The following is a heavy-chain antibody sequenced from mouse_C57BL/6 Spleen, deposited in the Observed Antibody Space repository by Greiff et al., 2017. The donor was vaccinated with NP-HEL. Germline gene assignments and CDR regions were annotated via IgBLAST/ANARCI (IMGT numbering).Heavy chain of an antibody. CDR2: ISDGGSYT. CDR3: AREGGDYGHYAMDY. V-gene: IGHV5-4*01. CDR1: GFTFSSYA. J-gene: IGHJ4*01. D-gene: IGHD2-4*01. Sequence: EVQLVESGGGLVKPGGSLKLSCAASGFTFSSYAMSWVRQTPEKRLEWVATISDGGSYTYYPDNVKGRFTISRDNAKNNLYLQMSHLKSEDTAMYYCAREGGDYGHYAMDYWGQGTSVTVSS.